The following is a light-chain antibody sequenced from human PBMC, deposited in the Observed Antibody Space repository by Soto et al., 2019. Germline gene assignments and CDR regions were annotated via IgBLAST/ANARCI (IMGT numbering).Light chain of an antibody. CDR1: QSVGNT. Sequence: EIVLTQSPATLSLSPGERATLSCRASQSVGNTLAWYQQKPGQAPGLLIYEASTRATGIPARFSGSGSGTDFTLTISSLEPEDFAVYYCQQHANWPLTFGGGTKVEIK. J-gene: IGKJ4*01. CDR2: EAS. CDR3: QQHANWPLT. V-gene: IGKV3-11*01.